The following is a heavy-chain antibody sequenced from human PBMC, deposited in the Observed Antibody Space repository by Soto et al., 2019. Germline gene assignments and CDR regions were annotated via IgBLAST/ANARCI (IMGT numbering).Heavy chain of an antibody. D-gene: IGHD6-6*01. CDR3: ARQLMHYWYDDV. CDR1: GDSVASNSGV. CDR2: TYYRSTWYT. V-gene: IGHV6-1*01. J-gene: IGHJ2*01. Sequence: VQLQQSGPGLVKPSQTLSLTCAIYGDSVASNSGVWNWIRQSPSRGLEWLGRTYYRSTWYTDEAVSVKTGIAVDPDTSKTQVPLPLNSVTPLDAAVYYCARQLMHYWYDDVWWRCNLVTVPS.